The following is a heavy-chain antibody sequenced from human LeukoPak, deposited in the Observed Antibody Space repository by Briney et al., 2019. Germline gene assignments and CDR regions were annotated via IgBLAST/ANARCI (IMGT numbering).Heavy chain of an antibody. D-gene: IGHD3-16*01. CDR1: GFTFSTYW. CDR3: AKADYANYYMDV. Sequence: GGSLRLSCVASGFTFSTYWMSWVRQAPGKGLEGVANIKEDGSEKNYADSVKGRFTISRDNSKNTLYLQMNSLRAEDTAVYYCAKADYANYYMDVWGKGTTVTISS. CDR2: IKEDGSEK. J-gene: IGHJ6*03. V-gene: IGHV3-7*01.